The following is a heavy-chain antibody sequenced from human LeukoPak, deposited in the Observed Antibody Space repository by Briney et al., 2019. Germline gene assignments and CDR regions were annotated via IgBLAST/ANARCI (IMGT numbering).Heavy chain of an antibody. CDR1: GFSFSSYT. V-gene: IGHV3-23*01. CDR2: IIGSDGST. Sequence: PAAGSLRLSSAAAGFSFSSYTMSWVGPGQGKGLEWVSAIIGSDGSTYYADSVKGRFTISRDNSENTLFLQMNSLRAEDTALYYCAKGRGPYYDSSGYSDYFDYWGQGTLVTVSS. D-gene: IGHD3-22*01. J-gene: IGHJ4*02. CDR3: AKGRGPYYDSSGYSDYFDY.